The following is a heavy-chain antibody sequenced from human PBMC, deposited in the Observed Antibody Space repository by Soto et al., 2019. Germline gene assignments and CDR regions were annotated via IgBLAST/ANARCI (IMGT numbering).Heavy chain of an antibody. D-gene: IGHD5-12*01. V-gene: IGHV4-39*01. CDR3: ARGEVGRKWLRLSRYYYYYMDV. Sequence: SETLSLTCTVSGGSISSSSHYWGWIRQPPGKGLEWIGSMSYSGSTYYTPSLESRVTISVDTSKNQFSLKLSSVTAADTAVYYCARGEVGRKWLRLSRYYYYYMDVWGKGTTVTVSS. CDR2: MSYSGST. J-gene: IGHJ6*03. CDR1: GGSISSSSHY.